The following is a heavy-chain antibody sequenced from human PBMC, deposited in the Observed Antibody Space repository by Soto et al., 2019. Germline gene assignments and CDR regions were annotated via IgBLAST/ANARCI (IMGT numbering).Heavy chain of an antibody. Sequence: SETRSLTCTVSGGSISSYYWSWIRQPPGKGLEWIGYIYYSGSTNYNPSLKSRVTISVDTSKNQFSLKLSSVTAADTAVYYCARSGSYVRYYYYGMVVWGQGNTVTV. CDR2: IYYSGST. V-gene: IGHV4-59*01. J-gene: IGHJ6*02. CDR1: GGSISSYY. D-gene: IGHD1-26*01. CDR3: ARSGSYVRYYYYGMVV.